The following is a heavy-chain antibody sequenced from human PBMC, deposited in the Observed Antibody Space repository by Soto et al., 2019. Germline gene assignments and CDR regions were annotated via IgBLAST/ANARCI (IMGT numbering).Heavy chain of an antibody. V-gene: IGHV4-34*01. CDR3: ARAVPNNWFEP. J-gene: IGHJ5*02. Sequence: SETLPLPCAVYGGSISGYYWIWIRQPPGKGLEWIGEINHSGSTNYNPSLKSRVTISVDTSKNQFSLKLSSVTAADTAVYYCARAVPNNWFEPWGQGTLVTVSS. D-gene: IGHD2-2*01. CDR1: GGSISGYY. CDR2: INHSGST.